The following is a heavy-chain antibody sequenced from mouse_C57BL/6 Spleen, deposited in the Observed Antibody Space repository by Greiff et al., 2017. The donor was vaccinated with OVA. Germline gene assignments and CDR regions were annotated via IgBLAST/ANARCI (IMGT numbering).Heavy chain of an antibody. Sequence: VQLQQSGPELVKPGASVKIPCKASGYTFTDYNMDWVKQSHGKSLEWIGDINPNNGGTIYNQKFKGKATLTVDKSSSTAYMELRSLTSEDTAVYYCASREVVAGDWYFDVWGTGTTVTVSS. CDR3: ASREVVAGDWYFDV. D-gene: IGHD1-1*01. V-gene: IGHV1-18*01. J-gene: IGHJ1*03. CDR1: GYTFTDYN. CDR2: INPNNGGT.